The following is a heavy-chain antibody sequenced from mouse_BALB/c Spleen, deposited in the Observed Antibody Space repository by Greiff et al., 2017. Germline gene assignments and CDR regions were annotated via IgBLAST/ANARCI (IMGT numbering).Heavy chain of an antibody. CDR2: INPYNDGP. CDR1: GYTFNSYV. D-gene: IGHD1-2*01. Sequence: VQLKQSGPELVKPGASVKMSCKASGYTFNSYVMHWGKQKPGQGLEWFGYINPYNDGPKYNGKFKGKATLTEDKSSSTAYMELSSLTAEDSAVYYCARLTTATRAMDYWGQGTSVTVSS. V-gene: IGHV1-14*01. J-gene: IGHJ4*01. CDR3: ARLTTATRAMDY.